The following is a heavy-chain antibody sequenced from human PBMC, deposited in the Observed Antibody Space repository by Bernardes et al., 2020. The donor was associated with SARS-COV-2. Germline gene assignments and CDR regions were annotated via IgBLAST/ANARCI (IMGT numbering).Heavy chain of an antibody. CDR2: VHSGGTT. CDR1: GVSINNYY. D-gene: IGHD2-2*01. J-gene: IGHJ3*02. Sequence: SETLSLTCTVSGVSINNYYCSWIRQSAGKGLEWIGRVHSGGTTNHNPSLVSRLTMSVDTSKNQFSLKLTSVTAEDTAVYYCASLDIVVVPAAYGGGADAFDIWGQGTMVTVSS. CDR3: ASLDIVVVPAAYGGGADAFDI. V-gene: IGHV4-4*07.